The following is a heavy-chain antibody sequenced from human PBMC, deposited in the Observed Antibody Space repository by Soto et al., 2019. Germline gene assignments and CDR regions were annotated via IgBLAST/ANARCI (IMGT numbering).Heavy chain of an antibody. CDR1: GFTFNDYC. V-gene: IGHV3-11*01. D-gene: IGHD3-16*01. J-gene: IGHJ4*02. CDR2: ISSGGSSI. Sequence: QVQLVESGGGLVKAGGSLRLSCAASGFTFNDYCMSWIRQPPGKGLEWLSYISSGGSSISYADSVKGRFTISRDNARNALYLQMNSLRADDTAVYYCARDLLGGSDYWGQGTLVTVSS. CDR3: ARDLLGGSDY.